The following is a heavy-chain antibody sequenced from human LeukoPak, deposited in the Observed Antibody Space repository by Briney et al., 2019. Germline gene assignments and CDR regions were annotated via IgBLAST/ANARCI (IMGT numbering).Heavy chain of an antibody. V-gene: IGHV3-21*06. J-gene: IGHJ4*02. CDR2: ISSSTNYI. CDR1: GFTFSSYT. CDR3: ARDVYYGSGSQRLDY. D-gene: IGHD3-10*01. Sequence: PGGSLRLSCLASGFTFSSYTMTWVRQTPEKGLEWVSSISSSTNYIHYADSMKGRFTISRDNAKNSLYLHMNSLRAEDTAVYYCARDVYYGSGSQRLDYWGQGTLVTVSS.